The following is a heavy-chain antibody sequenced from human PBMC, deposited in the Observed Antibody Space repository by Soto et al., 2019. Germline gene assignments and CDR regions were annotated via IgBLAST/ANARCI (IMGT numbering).Heavy chain of an antibody. CDR3: AKHGTRYYYYYMDV. D-gene: IGHD1-26*01. V-gene: IGHV4-59*08. CDR2: IYYSGST. CDR1: GGSISSYY. Sequence: PSETLSLTCTVSGGSISSYYWSWIRQPPGKGLEWIGYIYYSGSTNYNPSLKSRVTISVDTSKNQFSLKLSSVTAADTAVYYCAKHGTRYYYYYMDVWGKGTTVTVSS. J-gene: IGHJ6*03.